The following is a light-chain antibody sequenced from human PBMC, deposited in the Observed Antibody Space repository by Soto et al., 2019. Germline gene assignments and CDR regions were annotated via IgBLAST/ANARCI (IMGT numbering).Light chain of an antibody. J-gene: IGKJ2*01. CDR3: QQSDSTPYT. CDR2: GAS. V-gene: IGKV3-20*01. Sequence: EIVLTQSPGTLSLSPGERATLSCRASQSVSNNYLAWYQQNPGQAPRLLIYGASNRATGIPDRFSGSGSGTDFTLTIASLQPEDFSTYYCQQSDSTPYTFGQGTKVDIK. CDR1: QSVSNNY.